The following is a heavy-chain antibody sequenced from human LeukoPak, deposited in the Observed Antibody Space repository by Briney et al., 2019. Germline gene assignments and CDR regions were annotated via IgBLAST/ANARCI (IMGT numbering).Heavy chain of an antibody. J-gene: IGHJ3*02. CDR3: VRVGTSFDI. CDR2: ISTNTTTI. CDR1: GFTFKFYS. V-gene: IGHV3-48*01. Sequence: GGSLRLSCAASGFTFKFYSMNWVRQAPGKGLEWVSYISTNTTTIYYADSVKGRFTISRDNAKNSLYLQMNSLRVEDTAVYYCVRVGTSFDIWGQGTMVTVSS. D-gene: IGHD7-27*01.